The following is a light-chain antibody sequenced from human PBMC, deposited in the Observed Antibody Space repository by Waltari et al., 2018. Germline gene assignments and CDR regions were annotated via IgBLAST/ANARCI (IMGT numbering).Light chain of an antibody. CDR1: SGDVGRYNY. CDR2: DVN. V-gene: IGLV2-11*01. J-gene: IGLJ1*01. CDR3: SSYAGSYIYV. Sequence: QSALTQPRSVSGSPGQSVTISCTGTSGDVGRYNYVSWYQHHPGKAPKLMIYDVNTRPSGVPDRFSGAKSGNTASLTISGLQAEDEADYFCSSYAGSYIYVFGTGTEVTVL.